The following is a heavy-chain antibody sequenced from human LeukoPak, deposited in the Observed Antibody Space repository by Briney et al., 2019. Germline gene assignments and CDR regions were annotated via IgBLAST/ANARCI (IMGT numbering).Heavy chain of an antibody. CDR1: GFTFDDYA. V-gene: IGHV3-9*01. CDR3: AKATNRYYYDSSGYYYQTFDY. J-gene: IGHJ4*02. D-gene: IGHD3-22*01. CDR2: ISWNSGSI. Sequence: PGGSLRLSCAASGFTFDDYAMHWVRQAPGKGLEWVSGISWNSGSIGYADSVKGRFTISRDNAKNSLYLQMNSLRAEDTALYYCAKATNRYYYDSSGYYYQTFDYWGQGTLVTVSS.